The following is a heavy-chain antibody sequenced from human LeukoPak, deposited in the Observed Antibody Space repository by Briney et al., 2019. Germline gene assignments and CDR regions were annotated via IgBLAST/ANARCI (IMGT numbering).Heavy chain of an antibody. CDR1: GFTFSGFW. CDR2: INQDGSGK. CDR3: AKDLYYYDSSGYYYEGYFDY. Sequence: GGSLRLSCAASGFTFSGFWMSWVRQAPGKGLEWVANINQDGSGKYYVDSVKGRFTISRDNAKNSLYLQMNSLRAEDTAVYYCAKDLYYYDSSGYYYEGYFDYWGQGTLVTVSS. V-gene: IGHV3-7*01. J-gene: IGHJ4*02. D-gene: IGHD3-22*01.